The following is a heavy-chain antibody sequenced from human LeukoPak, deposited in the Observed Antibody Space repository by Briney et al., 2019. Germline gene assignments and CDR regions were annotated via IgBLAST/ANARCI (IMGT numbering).Heavy chain of an antibody. V-gene: IGHV3-53*01. CDR2: IHTSGDT. Sequence: PGGSLRLSCAASGLTGSRNYVSWVRQAPGKGLEWVSAIHTSGDTCYADSVKGRFTISRDTSKNTLYLQINSLRVEDTAVYYCIVFGDSNHWGQGTLVTVS. J-gene: IGHJ5*02. CDR3: IVFGDSNH. D-gene: IGHD4-17*01. CDR1: GLTGSRNY.